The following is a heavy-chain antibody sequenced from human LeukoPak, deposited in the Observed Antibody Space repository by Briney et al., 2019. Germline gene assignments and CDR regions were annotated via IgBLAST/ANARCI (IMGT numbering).Heavy chain of an antibody. CDR1: GLTFRTTW. CDR3: ATARNFRSEY. D-gene: IGHD1-7*01. Sequence: GGSLRLSCATSGLTFRTTWMHWVRQAPGKGLMWVSRMNGEGTTIDYADSVKGRFTVSRDYAKNTLFLQMNNLRTEDTALYFCATARNFRSEYWGRGSLVIVSA. V-gene: IGHV3-74*01. CDR2: MNGEGTTI. J-gene: IGHJ4*02.